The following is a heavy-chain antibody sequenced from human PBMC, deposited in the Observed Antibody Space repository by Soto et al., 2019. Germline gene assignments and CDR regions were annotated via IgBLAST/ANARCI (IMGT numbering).Heavy chain of an antibody. CDR1: GGSISSYY. CDR3: ARDEYYDQLTLGMDV. J-gene: IGHJ6*02. CDR2: IHYIGAT. D-gene: IGHD3-3*01. Sequence: SETLSLTCTVSGGSISSYYWNWIRQSPGKGLEWIGYIHYIGATNYNPSLESRVTISIDTSRNQLSLNLTSVTAADTAVYYCARDEYYDQLTLGMDVWGQGTTVTVS. V-gene: IGHV4-59*01.